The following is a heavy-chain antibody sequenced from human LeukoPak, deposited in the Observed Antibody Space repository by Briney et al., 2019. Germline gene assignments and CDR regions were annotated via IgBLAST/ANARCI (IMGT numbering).Heavy chain of an antibody. D-gene: IGHD6-19*01. J-gene: IGHJ6*03. CDR2: ISHSGATT. V-gene: IGHV3-23*01. CDR1: GFTFSSYA. Sequence: GGSLRLSCAASGFTFSSYAMNWVRQAPGKGLDWVSAISHSGATTYYADSVKGRFTISRDNSKNTLYLQMNSLRAEDTAVYYCARGAKSYSSGWYGEYGYYYYYYMDVWGKGTTVTISS. CDR3: ARGAKSYSSGWYGEYGYYYYYYMDV.